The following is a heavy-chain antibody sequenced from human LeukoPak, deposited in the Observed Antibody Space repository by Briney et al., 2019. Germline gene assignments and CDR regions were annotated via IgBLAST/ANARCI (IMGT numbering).Heavy chain of an antibody. V-gene: IGHV3-49*04. J-gene: IGHJ4*02. CDR2: IRSKAYGGTT. D-gene: IGHD3-16*01. CDR1: GFTFGDYA. CDR3: TRVLSGGGCIDY. Sequence: PGGSLRLSCTASGFTFGDYAMSWVRQAPGKGLEWAGFIRSKAYGGTTEYAASVKGRFTISRDDSKGIAYLQMNSLKTEDTAVYYCTRVLSGGGCIDYWGQGTLVTVSP.